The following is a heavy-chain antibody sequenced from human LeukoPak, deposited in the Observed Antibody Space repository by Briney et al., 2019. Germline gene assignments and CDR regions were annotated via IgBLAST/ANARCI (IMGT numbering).Heavy chain of an antibody. J-gene: IGHJ3*02. V-gene: IGHV4-39*01. CDR2: IYYSGST. CDR3: ARAKDAFDI. Sequence: SETLSLTCTVSGGSISSGGYYWSWLRQPPGTGLEWIGSIYYSGSTYYNPSLKSRVTISVDTSKNQFSLKLSSVTAADTAVYYCARAKDAFDIWGQGTMVTVSS. CDR1: GGSISSGGYY.